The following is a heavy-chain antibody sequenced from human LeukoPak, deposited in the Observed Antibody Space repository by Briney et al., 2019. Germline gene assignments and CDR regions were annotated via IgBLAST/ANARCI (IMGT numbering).Heavy chain of an antibody. Sequence: SETLSLTCTVSGGSISSYYWSWIRQPPGKGLEWIGYIYYSESTNYNPSLKSRVTISVDTSKNQFSLKLSSVTAADTAVYYCARRIAAADYNWFDPWGQGTLVTVSS. CDR3: ARRIAAADYNWFDP. CDR2: IYYSEST. V-gene: IGHV4-59*08. D-gene: IGHD6-13*01. CDR1: GGSISSYY. J-gene: IGHJ5*02.